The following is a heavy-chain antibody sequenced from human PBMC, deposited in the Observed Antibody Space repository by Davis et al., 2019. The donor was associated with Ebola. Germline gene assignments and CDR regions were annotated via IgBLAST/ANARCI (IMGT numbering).Heavy chain of an antibody. Sequence: HSQTLSLTCDISGDSVSSGGWNWIRQSPSRGLEWLGRTYSSSKWYTDYATSVNSRITINPDTSKNQFSLHLNSVTPEDTAVYYCARVSWGLSKAFDNWGQGTLVTVSS. CDR2: TYSSSKWYT. V-gene: IGHV6-1*01. CDR1: GDSVSSGG. D-gene: IGHD3-16*01. CDR3: ARVSWGLSKAFDN. J-gene: IGHJ4*02.